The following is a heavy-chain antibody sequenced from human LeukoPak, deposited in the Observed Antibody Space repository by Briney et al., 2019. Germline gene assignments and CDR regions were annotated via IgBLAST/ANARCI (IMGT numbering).Heavy chain of an antibody. V-gene: IGHV1-2*06. CDR2: MNPIIRGT. D-gene: IGHD2-2*01. J-gene: IGHJ4*02. CDR1: GYTFTSHY. Sequence: GASVKVSCKASGYTFTSHYMHWVRQAPGQGHEWRGRMNPIIRGTNNAQKFQGSVTITITTSSSTAYVEMSKLTPDDTAVYYCASWPASNCSSSNCPKSIDYGGEGTLVTVSS. CDR3: ASWPASNCSSSNCPKSIDY.